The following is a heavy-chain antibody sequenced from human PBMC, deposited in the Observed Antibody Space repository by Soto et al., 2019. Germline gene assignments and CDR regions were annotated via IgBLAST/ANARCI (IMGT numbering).Heavy chain of an antibody. CDR1: GFTFSSYA. CDR2: ISGSGGST. V-gene: IGHV3-23*01. Sequence: GGSLRLSCAASGFTFSSYAMSWVRQAPGKGLEWVSAISGSGGSTYYADSVKGRFTISRDNSKNTLYLQMISLRTEDAAVYSCEKGADKAARLDAFDIWGQGTMVTVSS. J-gene: IGHJ3*02. D-gene: IGHD6-6*01. CDR3: EKGADKAARLDAFDI.